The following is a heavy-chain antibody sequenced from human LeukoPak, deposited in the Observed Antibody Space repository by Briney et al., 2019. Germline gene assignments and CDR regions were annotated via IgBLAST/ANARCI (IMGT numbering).Heavy chain of an antibody. CDR2: IIPIFGTA. D-gene: IGHD6-13*01. Sequence: GGSLRLSCAASGFTFSSYAISWVRQAPGQGLEWLGGIIPIFGTASYAQKFQGRVTITTDESTSTAYMELSSLRSEDTAVYYCASQSSWGTFFDYWGQGTLVTVSS. V-gene: IGHV1-69*05. J-gene: IGHJ4*02. CDR1: GFTFSSYA. CDR3: ASQSSWGTFFDY.